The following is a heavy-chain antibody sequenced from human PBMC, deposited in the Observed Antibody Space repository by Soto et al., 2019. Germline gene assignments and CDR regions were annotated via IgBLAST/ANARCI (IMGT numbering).Heavy chain of an antibody. D-gene: IGHD6-6*01. Sequence: PGGSLRLSCAASGFTFSAYFMTWIRQAPGKGLEWVSYISSSGTTIFYADSVQGRFTISRDNSKNTLYLQMNSLRAEDTAVYYCARGGLAHYYYGMDVWGQGTTVTVSS. V-gene: IGHV3-11*04. CDR1: GFTFSAYF. J-gene: IGHJ6*02. CDR3: ARGGLAHYYYGMDV. CDR2: ISSSGTTI.